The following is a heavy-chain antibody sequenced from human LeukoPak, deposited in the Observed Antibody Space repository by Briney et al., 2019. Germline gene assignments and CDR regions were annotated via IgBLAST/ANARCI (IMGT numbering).Heavy chain of an antibody. Sequence: GRSLRLSCAASGFTFSSYAMHWVRQAPGKGLEWVAVISYDGSNKYYADSVKGRFTISRDNSKNTLYLQMNSLRAEDTAVYYCARESASYGMDVWGQGTTVTVSS. CDR2: ISYDGSNK. CDR1: GFTFSSYA. V-gene: IGHV3-30-3*01. CDR3: ARESASYGMDV. J-gene: IGHJ6*02.